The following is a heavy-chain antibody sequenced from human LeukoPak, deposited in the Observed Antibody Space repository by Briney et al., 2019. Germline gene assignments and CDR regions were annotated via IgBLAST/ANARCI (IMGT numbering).Heavy chain of an antibody. D-gene: IGHD3-22*01. V-gene: IGHV4-4*07. Sequence: SETLSLTCTVSGNSISSYYWSWIRQPAGKGLEWVGRIHTSGSTNYNPSLKSRVNMSVDTSKNQFSLKLSSVTAADTAVYYCARDTYHYDSSGYLSFDYWGQGTLVIVSS. CDR3: ARDTYHYDSSGYLSFDY. CDR1: GNSISSYY. CDR2: IHTSGST. J-gene: IGHJ4*02.